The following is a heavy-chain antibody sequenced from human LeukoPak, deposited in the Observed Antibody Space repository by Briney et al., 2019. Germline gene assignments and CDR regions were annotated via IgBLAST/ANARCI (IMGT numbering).Heavy chain of an antibody. D-gene: IGHD6-13*01. CDR2: ISWNSGSI. CDR3: AKDWVAAAGRVDY. V-gene: IGHV3-9*01. J-gene: IGHJ4*02. CDR1: GFTFDDYA. Sequence: GGSLRLSCAASGFTFDDYAMHWVRQAPGKGLEWVSGISWNSGSIGYADSVKGRFTISRDNAKNSLYLQMNSLRAEDTALYYCAKDWVAAAGRVDYWGQGTLVTVSS.